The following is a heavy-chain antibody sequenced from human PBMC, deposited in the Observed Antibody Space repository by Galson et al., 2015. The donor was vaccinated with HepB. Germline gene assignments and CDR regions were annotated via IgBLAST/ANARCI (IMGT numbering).Heavy chain of an antibody. Sequence: SLRLSCAASGFTFSNYWISWVRQAPGEGLEWVANIKQDGSEKYYVDSVKGRFTISRDNANNSLYLQMNSLRAEDTAVYYCARPLSDYYDSSGYYPDRAFDIWGQGTLVSVSS. CDR1: GFTFSNYW. D-gene: IGHD3-22*01. CDR2: IKQDGSEK. J-gene: IGHJ3*02. CDR3: ARPLSDYYDSSGYYPDRAFDI. V-gene: IGHV3-7*03.